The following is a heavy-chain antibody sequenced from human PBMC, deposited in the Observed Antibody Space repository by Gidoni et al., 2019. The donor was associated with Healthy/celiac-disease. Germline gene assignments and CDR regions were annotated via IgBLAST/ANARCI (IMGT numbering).Heavy chain of an antibody. CDR3: VKGDYDFWSGVTNNWVDP. J-gene: IGHJ5*02. CDR1: GFTFSSYG. CDR2: ISYDGSNK. V-gene: IGHV3-30*18. D-gene: IGHD3-3*01. Sequence: QVHLVESGGGVVQPGRSLRLSCAASGFTFSSYGMHWVRQAPGKGLEWVAVISYDGSNKYYSDSVKGRFTISRDNSKNTLYLQMNSLRAEDTAVYYCVKGDYDFWSGVTNNWVDPWGQGTLVTVSS.